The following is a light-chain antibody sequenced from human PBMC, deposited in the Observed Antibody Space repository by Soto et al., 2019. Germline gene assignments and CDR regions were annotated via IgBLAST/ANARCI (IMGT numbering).Light chain of an antibody. CDR1: QSVSSSY. J-gene: IGKJ4*01. Sequence: EIVLTQSPCTLSLSPGERATLSCRASQSVSSSYLAWYQQKPGQAPRLLIYDASSRATGIPDRFSGGGSGTDFTLTISRLEPEDFAVYYCQQYSNSPLTFGGGTKVDIK. CDR3: QQYSNSPLT. V-gene: IGKV3-20*01. CDR2: DAS.